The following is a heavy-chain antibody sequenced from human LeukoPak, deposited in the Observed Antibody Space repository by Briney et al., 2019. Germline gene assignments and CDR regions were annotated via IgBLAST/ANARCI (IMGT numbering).Heavy chain of an antibody. CDR1: GGSFSGYY. CDR2: INRSGST. Sequence: KPSETLSLTCAVYGGSFSGYYWSWIRQPPGKGLEWIGEINRSGSTNYNPSLKSRVTISVDTSKNQFSLKLSSVTAADTAVYYCARGRGYSGYDLSRLAHWFDPWGQGTLVTVSS. V-gene: IGHV4-34*01. J-gene: IGHJ5*02. CDR3: ARGRGYSGYDLSRLAHWFDP. D-gene: IGHD5-12*01.